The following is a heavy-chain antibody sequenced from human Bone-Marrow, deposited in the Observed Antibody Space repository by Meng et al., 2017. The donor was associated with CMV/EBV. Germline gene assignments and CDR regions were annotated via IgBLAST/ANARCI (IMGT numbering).Heavy chain of an antibody. V-gene: IGHV4-39*07. D-gene: IGHD3-10*01. Sequence: SETLSLTCTVSGGSISSSSYYWGWIRQPPGKGLEWIGSIYYSGSTYYNPSLKSRVTISVDTSKNQFSLKLSSVTAADTAVYYCARVHYYGSGPLGRDVWGQGTTVTVSS. CDR1: GGSISSSSYY. CDR2: IYYSGST. CDR3: ARVHYYGSGPLGRDV. J-gene: IGHJ6*02.